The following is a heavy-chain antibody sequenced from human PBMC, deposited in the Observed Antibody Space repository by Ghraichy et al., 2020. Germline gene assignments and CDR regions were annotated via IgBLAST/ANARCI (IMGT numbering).Heavy chain of an antibody. CDR2: IYTSGST. J-gene: IGHJ6*02. CDR1: GGSISSGFYY. CDR3: ARDDTVVRGYYGMDV. V-gene: IGHV4-61*02. D-gene: IGHD4-23*01. Sequence: SETLSLTCTVSGGSISSGFYYWSWIRQPAGKGLEWIGRIYTSGSTNYNPSLNSRVTISVDTSKNQFSLTMTSVTAADTAVYYCARDDTVVRGYYGMDVWGQGTTVTVSS.